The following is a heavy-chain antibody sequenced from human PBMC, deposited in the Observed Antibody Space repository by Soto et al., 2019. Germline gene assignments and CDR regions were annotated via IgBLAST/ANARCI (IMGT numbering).Heavy chain of an antibody. Sequence: EVQLLESGGGLVQPGGSLRLSCAASGFTFSNYAMGWVRQAPGKGLEWVSAITGSGGSTYYADSVEGRFTISRDISENTVYLQMNSLRAEDTAVYYCAKGSASGRPYYFAHWGQGTLVTVSS. CDR2: ITGSGGST. CDR3: AKGSASGRPYYFAH. J-gene: IGHJ4*02. D-gene: IGHD3-10*01. CDR1: GFTFSNYA. V-gene: IGHV3-23*01.